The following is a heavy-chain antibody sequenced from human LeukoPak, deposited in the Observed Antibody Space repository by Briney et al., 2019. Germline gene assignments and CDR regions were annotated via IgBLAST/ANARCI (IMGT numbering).Heavy chain of an antibody. D-gene: IGHD3-22*01. CDR1: GGSISSGGYY. V-gene: IGHV4-61*02. CDR3: ARDSYYYDSSGYFPLWDY. J-gene: IGHJ4*02. Sequence: ASQTLSLTCTVSGGSISSGGYYWSWIRQPAGKGLEWIGRIYTSGNTNYNPSLKSRVTISVDTSKNQFSLKLSSVTAADTAVYYCARDSYYYDSSGYFPLWDYWGQGTLVTVSS. CDR2: IYTSGNT.